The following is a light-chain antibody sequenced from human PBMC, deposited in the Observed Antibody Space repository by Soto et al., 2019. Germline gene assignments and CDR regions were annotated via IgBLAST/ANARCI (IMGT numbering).Light chain of an antibody. J-gene: IGLJ1*01. Sequence: QSVLTQPASVSGSPGQSITISCTGTSNDVGGYNYVSWYQQHPGKVPKLMIYEVSNRPSGVSNRFSGSKSGNTASLTISGLQAEDEADYYCSSYTSSSTLYVFGTGTKLTVL. CDR2: EVS. V-gene: IGLV2-14*01. CDR3: SSYTSSSTLYV. CDR1: SNDVGGYNY.